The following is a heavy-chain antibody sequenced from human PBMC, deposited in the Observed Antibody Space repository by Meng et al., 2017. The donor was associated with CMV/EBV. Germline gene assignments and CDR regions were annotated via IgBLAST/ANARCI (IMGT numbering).Heavy chain of an antibody. CDR3: ATEVVTQNYHCGMDV. CDR2: IIPIFGTP. Sequence: SVKVSCKASGGTFSTYAINWVRQAPGQGLEWMGGIIPIFGTPNYAQKLQGRVTIATDESTSTAYMELSSLRSEDTAVYYCATEVVTQNYHCGMDVWGQGTTVTVSS. V-gene: IGHV1-69*05. J-gene: IGHJ6*02. D-gene: IGHD2-21*02. CDR1: GGTFSTYA.